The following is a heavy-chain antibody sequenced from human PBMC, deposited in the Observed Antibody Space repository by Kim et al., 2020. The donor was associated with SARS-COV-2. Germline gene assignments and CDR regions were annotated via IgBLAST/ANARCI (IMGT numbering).Heavy chain of an antibody. J-gene: IGHJ4*02. CDR3: ARDLSV. V-gene: IGHV3-7*01. Sequence: KEDGSEKYYEESVEGRFTIYRDNAKNSLYLQMNRLRAEDTAVYYCARDLSVWGQGTLVTVSS. CDR2: KEDGSEK.